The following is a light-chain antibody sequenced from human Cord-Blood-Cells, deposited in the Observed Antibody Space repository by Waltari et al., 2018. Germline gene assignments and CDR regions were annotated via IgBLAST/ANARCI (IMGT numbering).Light chain of an antibody. CDR2: DTS. V-gene: IGKV3-11*01. CDR1: QSVSSY. CDR3: QQRSNWPL. J-gene: IGKJ5*01. Sequence: EIAFTQSPAPLSLSPGERATLPCRASQSVSSYLAWYQQKPGQDPRPLIYDTSNRATGIPARFSGSGSGTDFTLTISSLEPEDFAVYYCQQRSNWPLFGQGTRLEIK.